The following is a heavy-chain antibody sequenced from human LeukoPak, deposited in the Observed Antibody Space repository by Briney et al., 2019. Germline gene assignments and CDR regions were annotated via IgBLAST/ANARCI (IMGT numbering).Heavy chain of an antibody. Sequence: PGRSLRLSCAASGFTFSSYAMHWVRQAPGKGLEWVAVISYDGRNKYYADSVKGRFTISRDNSKNTLYLQMNNLRAEDTAVYYCARETYYYASSGYLDALDIWGQGTMVTVSS. CDR3: ARETYYYASSGYLDALDI. CDR1: GFTFSSYA. D-gene: IGHD3-22*01. J-gene: IGHJ3*02. V-gene: IGHV3-30-3*01. CDR2: ISYDGRNK.